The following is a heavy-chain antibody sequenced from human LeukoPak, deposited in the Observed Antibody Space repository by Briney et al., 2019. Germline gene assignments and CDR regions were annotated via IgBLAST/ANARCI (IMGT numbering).Heavy chain of an antibody. CDR3: ARGHSYYDNSGYSGIDY. CDR2: IYTSGST. Sequence: NLSETLSLTCTVSGGSFSTYYWSWLRQPAGKGLEGIGRIYTSGSTHYNPSLKSRVTMSLDTSKNQFSLKLSSVTAADTAVYYCARGHSYYDNSGYSGIDYWGQGPLITVSS. V-gene: IGHV4-4*07. D-gene: IGHD3-22*01. CDR1: GGSFSTYY. J-gene: IGHJ4*02.